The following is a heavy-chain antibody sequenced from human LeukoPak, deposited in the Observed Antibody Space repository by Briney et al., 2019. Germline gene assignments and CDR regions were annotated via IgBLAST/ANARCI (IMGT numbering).Heavy chain of an antibody. D-gene: IGHD6-13*01. CDR3: ARARPPSSYGNWFDP. CDR2: INPNSGGT. CDR1: GYTFTGYY. V-gene: IGHV1-2*02. Sequence: GASVKVSCKASGYTFTGYYMHWVRQAPGQGLEWMGWINPNSGGTNYAQKFQGRVTMTRDTSISTAYMELSRLRSDDTAVYYCARARPPSSYGNWFDPWGQGTLVTVSS. J-gene: IGHJ5*02.